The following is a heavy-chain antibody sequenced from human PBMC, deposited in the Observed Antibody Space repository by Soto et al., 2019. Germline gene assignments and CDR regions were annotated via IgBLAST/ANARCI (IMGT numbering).Heavy chain of an antibody. CDR2: IRSKATSYAT. CDR1: GFTFSGSA. D-gene: IGHD3-22*01. V-gene: IGHV3-73*01. Sequence: GGSLRLSCAASGFTFSGSAMHWVRQASGKGLEWVGRIRSKATSYATAYAASVKARFTIHRDDSKNTAYLQMHSLKPEDTPVYYCTRPGPGGNYYDSSGHDYWGQGTLVTVSS. CDR3: TRPGPGGNYYDSSGHDY. J-gene: IGHJ4*02.